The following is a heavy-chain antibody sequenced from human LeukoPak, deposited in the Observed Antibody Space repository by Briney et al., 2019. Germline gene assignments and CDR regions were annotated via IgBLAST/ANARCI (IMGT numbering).Heavy chain of an antibody. D-gene: IGHD2-2*01. J-gene: IGHJ3*02. V-gene: IGHV3-33*01. CDR3: ARAEVPAALKSGAFDI. CDR2: IWDDGSNK. CDR1: GFTFSSYG. Sequence: GGSLRLSCAASGFTFSSYGMHWVRQAPGKGLEWVAVIWDDGSNKYYADSVKGRFTISRDNSKNTLYLQMNSLRAEDTAVYYCARAEVPAALKSGAFDIWGQGAMVTVSS.